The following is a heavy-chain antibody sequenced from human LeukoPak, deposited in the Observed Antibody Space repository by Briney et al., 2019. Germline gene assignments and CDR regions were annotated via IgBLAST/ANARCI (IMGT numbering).Heavy chain of an antibody. CDR1: GGSISSSNW. CDR3: ARDPLDYGSGGFDP. CDR2: IYHSGST. Sequence: SGTLSLTCAVSGGSISSSNWWSWVRQPPGKGLEWIGEIYHSGSTNYNPSLKSRATISVDKSKNQFSLKLSSVTAADTAVYYCARDPLDYGSGGFDPWGQGTLVTVSS. V-gene: IGHV4-4*02. D-gene: IGHD3-10*01. J-gene: IGHJ5*02.